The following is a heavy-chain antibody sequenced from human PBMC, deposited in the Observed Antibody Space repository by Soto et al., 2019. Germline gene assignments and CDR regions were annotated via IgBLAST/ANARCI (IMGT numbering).Heavy chain of an antibody. CDR2: IYYSGST. J-gene: IGHJ6*02. V-gene: IGHV4-61*01. D-gene: IGHD5-12*01. Sequence: LSLPCTVSGGPVSSGSYYWSWIRQTPGMGLEWIGYIYYSGSTNYNPSLKSRVTVSVDTSKNQFSLTLSSGTAADMAVYYPARWGYSGHYYNGTSYKGMHAWGQGPRFTV. CDR3: ARWGYSGHYYNGTSYKGMHA. CDR1: GGPVSSGSYY.